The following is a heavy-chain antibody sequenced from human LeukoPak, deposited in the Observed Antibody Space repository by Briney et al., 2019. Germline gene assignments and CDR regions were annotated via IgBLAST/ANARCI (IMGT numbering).Heavy chain of an antibody. CDR3: ARVLGYSYAWNWFDP. CDR2: IYYSGST. D-gene: IGHD5-18*01. Sequence: SETLSLTCTVSGGSISSSSYYWGWIRQPPGKGLEWIGSIYYSGSTYYNPSLKSRVTISVDTSKNQFSLKLSSVTAADTAVYYCARVLGYSYAWNWFDPWGQGTLVTVSS. CDR1: GGSISSSSYY. V-gene: IGHV4-39*07. J-gene: IGHJ5*02.